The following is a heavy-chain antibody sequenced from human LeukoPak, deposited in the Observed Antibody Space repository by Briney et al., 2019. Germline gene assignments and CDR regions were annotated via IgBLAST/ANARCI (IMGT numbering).Heavy chain of an antibody. V-gene: IGHV3-21*01. D-gene: IGHD5-18*01. Sequence: GGSLRLSCAASGFTFSSCGFNWVRQAPGKGLEWVSSIGPTGTDRYYADSVRGRFTISRDNAKNSMYLQMNSLRAEDTAVYYCAREGTAMVSFDYWGQGTLVTVSS. CDR2: IGPTGTDR. J-gene: IGHJ4*02. CDR1: GFTFSSCG. CDR3: AREGTAMVSFDY.